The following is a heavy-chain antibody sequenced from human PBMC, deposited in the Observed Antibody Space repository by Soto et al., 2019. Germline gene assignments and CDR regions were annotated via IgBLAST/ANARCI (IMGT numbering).Heavy chain of an antibody. CDR1: GGSFSGYY. CDR3: ARAAEEYYFDY. CDR2: INHSGST. V-gene: IGHV4-34*01. Sequence: SDTLSLTCAVYGGSFSGYYWSGIRQPPGKGLEWIGEINHSGSTNYNPSLKSRVTISVDTSKNQFSLKLSSVTAADTAVYYCARAAEEYYFDYWGQGTLVTVSS. D-gene: IGHD3-10*01. J-gene: IGHJ4*02.